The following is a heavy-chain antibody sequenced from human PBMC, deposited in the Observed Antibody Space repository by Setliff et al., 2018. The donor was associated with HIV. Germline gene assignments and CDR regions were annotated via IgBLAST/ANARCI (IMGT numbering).Heavy chain of an antibody. D-gene: IGHD1-26*01. CDR3: AGHLPPYSGNFDY. CDR2: IYYSGNT. Sequence: SETLSLTCTVSGGSIISSSYYWGWIRQPPGKGLEWIGTIYYSGNTYYNPSLKSRVPTSVDTSKNQLSLKLSSVTAADTAVYYCAGHLPPYSGNFDYWGHGTLVTVSS. J-gene: IGHJ4*01. V-gene: IGHV4-39*01. CDR1: GGSIISSSYY.